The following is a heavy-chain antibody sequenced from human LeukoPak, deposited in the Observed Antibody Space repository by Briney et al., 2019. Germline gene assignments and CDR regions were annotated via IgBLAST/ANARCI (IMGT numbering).Heavy chain of an antibody. Sequence: GASVTVSCKASGYTFTFHYMHWVRQAPGQGLEWMGWINPNTGGTNYAQKLQGRVTMTTDTSTSTAYMELRSLRSDDTAVYYCARDPTTYYYYYGMDVWGQGTTVTVSS. CDR1: GYTFTFHY. J-gene: IGHJ6*02. D-gene: IGHD1-1*01. CDR2: INPNTGGT. V-gene: IGHV1-2*02. CDR3: ARDPTTYYYYYGMDV.